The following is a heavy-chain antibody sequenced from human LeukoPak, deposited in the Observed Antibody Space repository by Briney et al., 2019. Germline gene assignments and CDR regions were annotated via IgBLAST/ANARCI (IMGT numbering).Heavy chain of an antibody. CDR3: ARDIPTYSNSWPIDY. V-gene: IGHV3-21*01. J-gene: IGHJ4*02. D-gene: IGHD6-13*01. CDR2: ISSSSSYI. CDR1: GFTFSSYS. Sequence: GGSLRLSCAASGFTFSSYSMNWVRQAPGKGLEWVSSISSSSSYIYYAGSVKGRFTISRDNAKNSLYLQMNSLRAEDTAVYYCARDIPTYSNSWPIDYWGQGTLVTVSS.